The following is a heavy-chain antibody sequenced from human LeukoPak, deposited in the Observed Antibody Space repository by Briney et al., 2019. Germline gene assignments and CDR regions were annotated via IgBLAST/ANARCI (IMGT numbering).Heavy chain of an antibody. Sequence: PGGSLRLSCAASGFTFSSYAMHWVRQAPGKGLEWVAVISYDGSNKYYADSVKGRFTISRDNSKNTLYLQMNSLRAEDTAVYYCARDVMAGNGYWGQGTLVTVSS. D-gene: IGHD6-19*01. CDR2: ISYDGSNK. CDR3: ARDVMAGNGY. CDR1: GFTFSSYA. V-gene: IGHV3-30*04. J-gene: IGHJ4*02.